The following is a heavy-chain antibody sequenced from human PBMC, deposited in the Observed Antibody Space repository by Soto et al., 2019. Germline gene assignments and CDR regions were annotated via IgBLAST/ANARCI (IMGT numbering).Heavy chain of an antibody. J-gene: IGHJ4*02. D-gene: IGHD2-15*01. Sequence: SVKVSCKASGGTFSSYAISWVRQAPGQGLEWMGGIIPIFGTANYAQKFQGRVTITADESTSTAYMELSSLRSEDTAVYYCARAGGRHVLFDYWGQGSLVIVSS. CDR1: GGTFSSYA. CDR3: ARAGGRHVLFDY. V-gene: IGHV1-69*13. CDR2: IIPIFGTA.